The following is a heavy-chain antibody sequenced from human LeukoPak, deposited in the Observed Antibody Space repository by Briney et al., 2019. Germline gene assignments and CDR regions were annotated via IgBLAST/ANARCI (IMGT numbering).Heavy chain of an antibody. CDR2: IYYSGST. J-gene: IGHJ4*02. Sequence: PGGSLRLSCAASGFTFSSYAMSWIRQPPGKGLEWIGYIYYSGSTNYNPSLKSRVTISVDTSKNQFSLKLSSVTAADTAVYYCARGQVVVRWAYYFDYWGQGTLVTVSS. CDR3: ARGQVVVRWAYYFDY. D-gene: IGHD3-22*01. V-gene: IGHV4-59*01. CDR1: GFTFSSYA.